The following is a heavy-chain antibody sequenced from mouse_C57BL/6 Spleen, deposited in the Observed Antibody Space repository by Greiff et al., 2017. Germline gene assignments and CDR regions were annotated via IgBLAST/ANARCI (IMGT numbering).Heavy chain of an antibody. J-gene: IGHJ1*03. CDR1: GYTFTDYE. D-gene: IGHD1-1*01. V-gene: IGHV1-15*01. CDR2: IDPETGGT. CDR3: TREDYYGSRGYFDV. Sequence: VQLQQSGAELVRPGASVTLSCKASGYTFTDYEMHWVKQTPVHGLEWIGAIDPETGGTAYNQKFKGKAILTADKSSSTAYMELRSLTSEDSAVYYCTREDYYGSRGYFDVWGTGTTVTVSS.